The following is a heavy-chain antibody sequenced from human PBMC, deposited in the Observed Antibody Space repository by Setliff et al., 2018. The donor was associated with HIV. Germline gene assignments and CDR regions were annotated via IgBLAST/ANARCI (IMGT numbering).Heavy chain of an antibody. V-gene: IGHV4-38-2*01. CDR1: GFSISSGFF. J-gene: IGHJ4*02. Sequence: SETLSLTCAVSGFSISSGFFWGWIRQPPGEGLEWIGSIYYSGSTNYNPSLKSRVTISVDTSKNQFSLKLSSVTAADTAVYYCARRRYSSSGKYFDYWGQGTLVTVSS. CDR2: IYYSGST. CDR3: ARRRYSSSGKYFDY. D-gene: IGHD6-13*01.